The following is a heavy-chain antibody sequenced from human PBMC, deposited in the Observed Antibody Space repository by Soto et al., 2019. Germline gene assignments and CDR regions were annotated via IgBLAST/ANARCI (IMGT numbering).Heavy chain of an antibody. D-gene: IGHD2-2*02. V-gene: IGHV1-24*01. CDR1: GYTLTELS. CDR3: ATAGVYCSSTSCYIPYYYYMDV. J-gene: IGHJ6*03. Sequence: ASVKVSCKVSGYTLTELSMHWVRQAPGKGLEWMGGFDPEDGETIYAQKFQGRVTMTEDTSTDTAYMELSSLRSEDTAVYYCATAGVYCSSTSCYIPYYYYMDVWGKGTTVTVSS. CDR2: FDPEDGET.